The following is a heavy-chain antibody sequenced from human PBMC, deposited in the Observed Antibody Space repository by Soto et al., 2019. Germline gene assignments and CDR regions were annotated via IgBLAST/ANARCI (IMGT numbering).Heavy chain of an antibody. D-gene: IGHD2-21*02. Sequence: QVQLVQSGAEVKKPGASVKVSCTASGYTFTSYGISWLRQAPGQGLEWMGWTSAYNGNTNYAQKLQGRVTMTTDTTTSADYTELRSLSSVDTAVYYCALNGGNSRGLTFHIWVQGTMVIVSS. CDR3: ALNGGNSRGLTFHI. CDR1: GYTFTSYG. V-gene: IGHV1-18*01. CDR2: TSAYNGNT. J-gene: IGHJ3*02.